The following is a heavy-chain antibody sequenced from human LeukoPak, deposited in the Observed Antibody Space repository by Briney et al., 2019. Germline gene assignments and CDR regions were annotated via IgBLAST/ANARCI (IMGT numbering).Heavy chain of an antibody. D-gene: IGHD3-3*01. CDR2: ISDTGTST. CDR1: GFNFDKHI. Sequence: GGSLRLSCAASGFNFDKHIMSWVRQASGKGLEWVSSISDTGTSTWYADSAKGRFTISRDNSMNMVYFQMNSLRAEDTAVYYCAKTYMTFGVIIQPHGYDHWGQGTLVTVSS. CDR3: AKTYMTFGVIIQPHGYDH. V-gene: IGHV3-23*01. J-gene: IGHJ4*02.